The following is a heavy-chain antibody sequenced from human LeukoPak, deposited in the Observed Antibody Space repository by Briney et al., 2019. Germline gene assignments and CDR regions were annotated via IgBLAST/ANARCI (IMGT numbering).Heavy chain of an antibody. CDR1: GGSISSGDYY. D-gene: IGHD6-6*01. J-gene: IGHJ4*02. V-gene: IGHV4-30-4*01. CDR2: IYYSGST. Sequence: SETLSLTCTVSGGSISSGDYYWSWIRQPPGKGLEWIGYIYYSGSTYYNPSLKSRVTMSVDTSKNQFSLKLSSVTAADTAVYYCASRPYNSSPFDYWGQGTLVAVSS. CDR3: ASRPYNSSPFDY.